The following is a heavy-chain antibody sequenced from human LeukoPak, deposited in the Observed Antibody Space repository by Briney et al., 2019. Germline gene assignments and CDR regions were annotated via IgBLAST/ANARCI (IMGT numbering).Heavy chain of an antibody. CDR3: VRGGRGQYYYMDV. Sequence: PSETLSLTCTVSGGSISSDYWSWIRQPPGKRLEWIGYISYSGSTNYNPSLKSRVTISVDTSKNQFSLNLTSVTAADTAIYFCVRGGRGQYYYMDVWGNGTSVIVSS. D-gene: IGHD1-14*01. J-gene: IGHJ6*03. V-gene: IGHV4-59*12. CDR2: ISYSGST. CDR1: GGSISSDY.